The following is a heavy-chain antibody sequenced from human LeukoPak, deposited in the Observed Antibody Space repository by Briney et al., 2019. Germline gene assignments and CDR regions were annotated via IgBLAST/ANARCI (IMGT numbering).Heavy chain of an antibody. CDR2: IRSNSRGI. D-gene: IGHD1-1*01. V-gene: IGHV3-21*06. CDR3: ARDGASIDDQYYGLDV. J-gene: IGHJ6*02. Sequence: GGSLRLSCAASGFTVSSNYMNWVRQAPGKGLESVSSIRSNSRGINYADSVKGRFTISRDNDKNTVFLEMNSLRAEDTAVYYCARDGASIDDQYYGLDVWGQGTTVTVSS. CDR1: GFTVSSNY.